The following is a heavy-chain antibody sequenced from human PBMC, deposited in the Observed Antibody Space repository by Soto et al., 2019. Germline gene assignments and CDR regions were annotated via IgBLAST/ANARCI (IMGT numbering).Heavy chain of an antibody. D-gene: IGHD6-13*01. Sequence: PSETLSLTCAVYGGSFSGYYWSWIRQPPGKGLEWIGEINHSGSTNYNPSLKSRVTISVDTSKNQSSLKLSSVTAADTAVYYCARGRGAAGPYYYYYMDVWGKGTTVTVSS. CDR1: GGSFSGYY. V-gene: IGHV4-34*01. CDR2: INHSGST. J-gene: IGHJ6*03. CDR3: ARGRGAAGPYYYYYMDV.